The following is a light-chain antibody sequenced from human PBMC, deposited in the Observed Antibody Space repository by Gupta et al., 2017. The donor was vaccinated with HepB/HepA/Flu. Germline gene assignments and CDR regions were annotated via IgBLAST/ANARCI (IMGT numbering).Light chain of an antibody. CDR3: TQGSFWPET. CDR2: QVS. CDR1: QSLVYTDGNTY. V-gene: IGKV2-30*01. Sequence: DVVMTQSPVSLPVTLGQPASFSCPSNQSLVYTDGNTYLSWFQQRPGQSPRRLIYQVSNRDSGVPDRFSGSGSGTDFTLKITRVEAEDVGIYFCTQGSFWPETFGQGTKVEIK. J-gene: IGKJ1*01.